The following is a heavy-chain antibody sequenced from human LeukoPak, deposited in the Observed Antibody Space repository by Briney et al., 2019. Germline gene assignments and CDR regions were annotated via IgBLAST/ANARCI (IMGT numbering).Heavy chain of an antibody. J-gene: IGHJ3*02. D-gene: IGHD3-22*01. V-gene: IGHV3-74*01. Sequence: PGGSLRLSCAASGFTFSSYWMHWVRQGPGKGLVWVSRIYSDGGRTTYADSVKGRFTISGDNAKNSLYLQMNSLRAEDTAVYYCARGTHYYNSSGYWDDGGDAFDIWGQGTMVTVPS. CDR3: ARGTHYYNSSGYWDDGGDAFDI. CDR1: GFTFSSYW. CDR2: IYSDGGRT.